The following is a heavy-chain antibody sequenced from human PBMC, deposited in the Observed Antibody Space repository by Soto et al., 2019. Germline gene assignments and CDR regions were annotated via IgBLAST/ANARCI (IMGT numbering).Heavy chain of an antibody. CDR3: GRDEVRNGVGV. V-gene: IGHV3-7*01. J-gene: IGHJ6*02. Sequence: PWGSLRLSCVASGLTFTNFWMSFFRQAPGKWLEWVANIKGDGSEKRYVDPVKGRFTISRDNAKNSVYLQMNSLRVEDTALYYCGRDEVRNGVGVWGPGTTVTVSS. CDR2: IKGDGSEK. CDR1: GLTFTNFW.